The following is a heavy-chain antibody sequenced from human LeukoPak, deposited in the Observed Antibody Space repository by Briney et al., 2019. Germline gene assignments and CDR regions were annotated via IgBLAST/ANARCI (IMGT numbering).Heavy chain of an antibody. D-gene: IGHD2-2*01. J-gene: IGHJ1*01. CDR3: ARDLEAAAFQH. Sequence: GGSLRLSCAASGFTFSSYSMNWVRQAPGKGLEWVSSISSSSSYIYYADSVKGRFTISRDNAKNSLYLQMNSLRAEDTAVYYCARDLEAAAFQHWGQGTLVTVSS. CDR1: GFTFSSYS. V-gene: IGHV3-21*01. CDR2: ISSSSSYI.